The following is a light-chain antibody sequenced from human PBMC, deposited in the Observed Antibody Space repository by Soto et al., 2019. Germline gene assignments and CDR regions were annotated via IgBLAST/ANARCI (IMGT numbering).Light chain of an antibody. CDR1: SSDVGNYNY. Sequence: QSALTQPASVSGSPGQSITITCTGTSSDVGNYNYVSWYKQHSGKAPKLMIYDVSYRTSGASNRFSGFKSGNTASLTISGLQAEDEGDYYCSSYTSSSTVLFGGGTKLTVL. CDR2: DVS. CDR3: SSYTSSSTVL. V-gene: IGLV2-14*03. J-gene: IGLJ2*01.